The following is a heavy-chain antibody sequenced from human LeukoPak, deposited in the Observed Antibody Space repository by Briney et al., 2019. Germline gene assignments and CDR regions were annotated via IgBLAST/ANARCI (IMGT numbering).Heavy chain of an antibody. Sequence: GESLKISCKASGYSFTNYLIVWVRQMPGKGLEWMGIIYPGDSNPRYSPSFQGHVSISADKSISTAYLQWSSLEASDTAIYYCARRGESDFDYWGQGTLVTVSS. J-gene: IGHJ4*02. CDR2: IYPGDSNP. V-gene: IGHV5-51*01. CDR3: ARRGESDFDY. CDR1: GYSFTNYL. D-gene: IGHD3-10*01.